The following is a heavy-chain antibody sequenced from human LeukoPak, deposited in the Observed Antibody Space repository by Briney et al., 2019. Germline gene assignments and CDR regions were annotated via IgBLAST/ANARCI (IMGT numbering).Heavy chain of an antibody. J-gene: IGHJ4*02. CDR1: GGSIGGFY. CDR2: IYYGGST. D-gene: IGHD5-18*01. Sequence: SETLSLTCTVSGGSIGGFYWSWIRQPPGKGLEWIGYIYYGGSTNYNPSLKSRVTISVDTSKNQFSLKLSSVTAADTAVYYCAKLAVDTPIGTDYWGQGSLVTVSS. V-gene: IGHV4-59*01. CDR3: AKLAVDTPIGTDY.